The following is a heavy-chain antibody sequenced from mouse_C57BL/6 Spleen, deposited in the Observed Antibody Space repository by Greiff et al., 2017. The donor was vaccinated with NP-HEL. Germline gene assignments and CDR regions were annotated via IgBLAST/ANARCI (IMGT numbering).Heavy chain of an antibody. Sequence: VQLQQSGPELVKPGASVKISCKASGYAFSSSWMNWVKQRPGKGLEWIGRIYPGDGDTNYNGKFKGKATLTADKSSSTAYMQLSSLTSEDSAVYFCARSYYGNHEGYYAMDYWGQGTSVTVSS. CDR1: GYAFSSSW. J-gene: IGHJ4*01. CDR2: IYPGDGDT. V-gene: IGHV1-82*01. D-gene: IGHD2-10*01. CDR3: ARSYYGNHEGYYAMDY.